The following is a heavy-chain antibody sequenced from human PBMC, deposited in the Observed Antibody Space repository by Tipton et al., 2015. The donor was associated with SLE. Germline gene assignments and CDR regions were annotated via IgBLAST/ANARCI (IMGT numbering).Heavy chain of an antibody. J-gene: IGHJ6*03. CDR2: ISSSSSYI. CDR1: GFTFSSYS. Sequence: SLRLSCAASGFTFSSYSMNWVRQAPGKGLEWVSSISSSSSYIYYADSVKGRFTISRDNAKNSLYLQMNSLRAEDTAVYYCARNTYYDFWSGYRSYYHYMDVWGKGTTVTVSS. CDR3: ARNTYYDFWSGYRSYYHYMDV. V-gene: IGHV3-21*01. D-gene: IGHD3-3*01.